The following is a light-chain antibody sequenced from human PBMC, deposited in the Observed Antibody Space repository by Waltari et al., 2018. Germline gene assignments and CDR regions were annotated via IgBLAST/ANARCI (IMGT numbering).Light chain of an antibody. CDR2: GAS. CDR1: QSVSSCY. CDR3: QQYGSSRIT. Sequence: EIVLTQSPGTLSLSPGERATLSCRAIQSVSSCYLDWYQQKPGQAPRLRIYGASSRATCIPDRFSGSGSETDFTLTISRLEPEDFAVYYCQQYGSSRITFGGGTKVEIK. J-gene: IGKJ4*01. V-gene: IGKV3-20*01.